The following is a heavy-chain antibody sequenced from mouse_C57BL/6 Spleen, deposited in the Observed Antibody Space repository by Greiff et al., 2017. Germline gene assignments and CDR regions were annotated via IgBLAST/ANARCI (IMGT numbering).Heavy chain of an antibody. CDR1: GYTFTSYG. Sequence: QVQLQESGAELARPGASVKLSCKASGYTFTSYGISWVKQRTGQGLEWIGEIYPRSGNTYYNEKFKGKATLTADKSSSTAYMELRSLTSEDSAVYFCARDSNGAMDYWGQGTSVTVSS. J-gene: IGHJ4*01. V-gene: IGHV1-81*01. D-gene: IGHD2-5*01. CDR2: IYPRSGNT. CDR3: ARDSNGAMDY.